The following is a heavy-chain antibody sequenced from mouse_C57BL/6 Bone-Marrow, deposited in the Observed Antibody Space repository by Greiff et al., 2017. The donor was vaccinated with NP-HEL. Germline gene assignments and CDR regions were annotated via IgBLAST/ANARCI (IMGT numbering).Heavy chain of an antibody. CDR3: ARDDYDDAMDY. J-gene: IGHJ4*01. CDR1: GYTFTSYW. D-gene: IGHD2-4*01. Sequence: QVHVKQPGAELVMPGASVKLSCKASGYTFTSYWMHWVKQRPGQGLEWIGEIAPSDSYTNYNQKFKGKSTLTVDKSSSTAYMQLSSLTSEDSAVYYCARDDYDDAMDYWGQGTSVTVSS. V-gene: IGHV1-69*01. CDR2: IAPSDSYT.